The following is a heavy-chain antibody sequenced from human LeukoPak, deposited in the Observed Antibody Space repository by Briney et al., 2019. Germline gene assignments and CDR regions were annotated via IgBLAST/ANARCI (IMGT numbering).Heavy chain of an antibody. V-gene: IGHV4-31*03. CDR2: IYYSGST. Sequence: SETLSLTCTVSGGSISSGGYYWSWIRQHPGKGLEWIGHIYYSGSTYYNPSLKSRVTISVDTSKNQFSLKLSSVTAADTAVYYCASQYDSSGYYEYYFDYWGQGTLVTVSS. CDR1: GGSISSGGYY. CDR3: ASQYDSSGYYEYYFDY. J-gene: IGHJ4*02. D-gene: IGHD3-22*01.